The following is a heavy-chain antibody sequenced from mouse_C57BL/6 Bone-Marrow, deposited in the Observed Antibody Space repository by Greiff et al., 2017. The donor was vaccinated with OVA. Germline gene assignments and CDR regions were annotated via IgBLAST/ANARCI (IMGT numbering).Heavy chain of an antibody. CDR2: ISSGSSTI. V-gene: IGHV5-17*01. J-gene: IGHJ4*01. D-gene: IGHD2-4*01. Sequence: DVHLVESGGGLVKPGGSLKLSCAASGFTFSDYGMHWVRQAPEKGLEWVAYISSGSSTIYYADTVKGRFTISRDNAKNTLFLQMTSLRSEDTAMYYCARGGLRRMDYWGQGTSVTVSS. CDR3: ARGGLRRMDY. CDR1: GFTFSDYG.